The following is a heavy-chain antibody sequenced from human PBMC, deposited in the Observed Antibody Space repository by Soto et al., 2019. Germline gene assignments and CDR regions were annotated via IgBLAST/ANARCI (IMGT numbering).Heavy chain of an antibody. CDR3: ASAIGSYCSSTSCYYGMDV. V-gene: IGHV1-69*13. D-gene: IGHD2-2*01. CDR1: GGTFSSYA. CDR2: IIPIFGTA. J-gene: IGHJ6*02. Sequence: SVKVSWKASGGTFSSYAISWVRQAPGQGLEWMGGIIPIFGTANYAQKFQGRVTITADESTSTACMELSSLRSEDTAVYYCASAIGSYCSSTSCYYGMDVWGQGTTVTVSS.